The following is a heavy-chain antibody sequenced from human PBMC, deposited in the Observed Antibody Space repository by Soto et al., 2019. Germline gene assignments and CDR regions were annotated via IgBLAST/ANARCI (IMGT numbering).Heavy chain of an antibody. CDR1: GGSISSYY. D-gene: IGHD3-10*01. CDR2: IYYSGST. J-gene: IGHJ5*02. CDR3: ARFTQYYYGSGPFYNWFDP. Sequence: PSETLSLTCTVSGGSISSYYWSWIRQPPGKGLEWIGYIYYSGSTNYNPSLKSRVTISVDTSKNQFSLKLSSVTAADTAVYYCARFTQYYYGSGPFYNWFDPWGQGTLVTVSS. V-gene: IGHV4-59*12.